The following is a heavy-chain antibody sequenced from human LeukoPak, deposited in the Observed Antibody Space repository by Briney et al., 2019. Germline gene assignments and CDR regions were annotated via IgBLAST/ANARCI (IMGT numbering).Heavy chain of an antibody. Sequence: PSETLSLTCTVSGGSISSSSYYWGWIRQPPGKGLEWIGSIYYSGSTYYNPSLKSRVTISVDTSKNQFSLKLSSVTAADTAVYYCAKAGYYDSSGYYYLDYWGQGTLVTVSS. CDR3: AKAGYYDSSGYYYLDY. CDR2: IYYSGST. J-gene: IGHJ4*02. CDR1: GGSISSSSYY. V-gene: IGHV4-39*07. D-gene: IGHD3-22*01.